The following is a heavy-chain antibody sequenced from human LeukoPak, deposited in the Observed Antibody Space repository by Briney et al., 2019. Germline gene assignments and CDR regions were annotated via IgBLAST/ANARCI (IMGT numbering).Heavy chain of an antibody. CDR2: ISSSGSTL. Sequence: PGGSLRLSCAASGFTFSSYAMSWIRQAPGKGLEWVSYISSSGSTLYYADSVKGRFTISRDNAKNSLYLQMNSLRAEDTAVYYCARGLVRPGYYFDYWGQGTLVTVSS. J-gene: IGHJ4*02. V-gene: IGHV3-11*04. CDR1: GFTFSSYA. D-gene: IGHD1-1*01. CDR3: ARGLVRPGYYFDY.